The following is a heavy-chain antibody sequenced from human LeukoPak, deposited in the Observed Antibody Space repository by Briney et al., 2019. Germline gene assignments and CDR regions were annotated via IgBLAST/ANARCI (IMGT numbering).Heavy chain of an antibody. CDR1: GASISSYY. Sequence: SSDTLSLTCNVSGASISSYYWGWIRQPPGKGLEWIGFIHHSGYTNNNPYLKSRLTMSVDTSTNQFSLKLDSVTAADTAVYYCSAGKPRHLDYWGQGTVVTVSS. CDR3: SAGKPRHLDY. CDR2: IHHSGYT. V-gene: IGHV4-4*09. D-gene: IGHD1-26*01. J-gene: IGHJ4*02.